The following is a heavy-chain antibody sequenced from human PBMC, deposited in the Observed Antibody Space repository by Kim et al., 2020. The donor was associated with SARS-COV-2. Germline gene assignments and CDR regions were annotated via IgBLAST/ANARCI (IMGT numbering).Heavy chain of an antibody. CDR3: VKDYNIAVACTWFDY. Sequence: SVKGIFTISRDNSKNTLYLQMSSLRAEDTAVYYCVKDYNIAVACTWFDYWGQGTLVTVSS. J-gene: IGHJ4*02. D-gene: IGHD6-19*01. V-gene: IGHV3-64D*09.